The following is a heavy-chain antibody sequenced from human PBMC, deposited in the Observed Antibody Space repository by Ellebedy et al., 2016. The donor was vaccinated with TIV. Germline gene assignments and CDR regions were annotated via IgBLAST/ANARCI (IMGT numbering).Heavy chain of an antibody. J-gene: IGHJ6*02. CDR1: GGTFISYA. CDR2: IIPIFGTA. D-gene: IGHD6-19*01. CDR3: ARGLIGSGYGMDV. V-gene: IGHV1-69*13. Sequence: ASVKVSXXASGGTFISYAISWVRQAPGQGLEWMGGIIPIFGTANHVQKFQGRVTITADESTSTAYMELSSLRSDDTAVYYCARGLIGSGYGMDVWGQGTTVTVSS.